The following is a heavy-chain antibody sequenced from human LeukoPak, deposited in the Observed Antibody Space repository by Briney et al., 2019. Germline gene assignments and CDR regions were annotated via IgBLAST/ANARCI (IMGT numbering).Heavy chain of an antibody. Sequence: ASVKVSCKAPGYTFSGSYIHWVRQAPGQGLEWMGRINPNSGDTNYAQKFQGRVTMTRDTSINTASMELDRLRSDDTAVYYCARDDDYGSGTYMDVWGKGTTVTVSS. J-gene: IGHJ6*03. CDR2: INPNSGDT. CDR1: GYTFSGSY. D-gene: IGHD3-10*01. V-gene: IGHV1-2*06. CDR3: ARDDDYGSGTYMDV.